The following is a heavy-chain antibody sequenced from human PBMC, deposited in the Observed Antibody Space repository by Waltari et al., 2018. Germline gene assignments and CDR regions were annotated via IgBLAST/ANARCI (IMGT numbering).Heavy chain of an antibody. V-gene: IGHV1-24*01. J-gene: IGHJ4*02. CDR1: GYTPTELS. CDR3: AADYYDSSGYYYGLGY. D-gene: IGHD3-22*01. CDR2: FDPEDGET. Sequence: QVQLVQSGAEVKKPGASVKVSCKVSGYTPTELSIHWVRQAPGKGLEWMGGFDPEDGETIYAQKFQGRVTMTEDTSTDTAYMELSSLRSEDTAVYYCAADYYDSSGYYYGLGYWGQGTLVTVSS.